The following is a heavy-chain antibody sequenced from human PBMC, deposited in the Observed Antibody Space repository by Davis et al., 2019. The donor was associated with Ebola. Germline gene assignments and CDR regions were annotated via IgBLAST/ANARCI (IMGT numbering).Heavy chain of an antibody. D-gene: IGHD4-23*01. CDR2: VSGSGGST. Sequence: GGSLRLSCAASGLTFSSYAMSWVRQAPGKGLEWVSSVSGSGGSTYYADSVKGRFTISRDNTKNSLSLQMNSLRAEDTAIYYCARYSPTGGNSAWFFQNWGQGTLVTVSS. CDR3: ARYSPTGGNSAWFFQN. J-gene: IGHJ1*01. V-gene: IGHV3-23*01. CDR1: GLTFSSYA.